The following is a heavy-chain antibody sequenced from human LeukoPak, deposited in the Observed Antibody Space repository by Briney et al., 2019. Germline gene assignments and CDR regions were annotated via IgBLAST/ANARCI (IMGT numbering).Heavy chain of an antibody. Sequence: SETLSLTCTVSGGSISSYYWSWIRQHLGKGLEWIGYIYYSGSTYYNPSLKSRVTISVDTSKNQFSLKLSSVTAADTAVYYCAREIGYCSSTSCSWSNWFDPWGQGTLVTVSS. CDR3: AREIGYCSSTSCSWSNWFDP. J-gene: IGHJ5*02. V-gene: IGHV4-59*06. CDR2: IYYSGST. CDR1: GGSISSYY. D-gene: IGHD2-2*01.